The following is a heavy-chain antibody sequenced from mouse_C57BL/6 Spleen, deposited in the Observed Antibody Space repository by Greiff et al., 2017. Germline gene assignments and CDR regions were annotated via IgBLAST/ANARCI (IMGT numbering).Heavy chain of an antibody. CDR1: GYAFTNYL. CDR3: ARTPYGDYAMDY. J-gene: IGHJ4*01. CDR2: INSGSGGP. D-gene: IGHD1-1*01. Sequence: VKLQQSGAELVRPGTSVKVSCKASGYAFTNYLIAWVKQRPGPGLAWIGVINSGSGGPNYNEKFKGKATLTADKSSSPAYMQLSSLTSEDSAVYFCARTPYGDYAMDYWGQGTSVTVSS. V-gene: IGHV1-54*01.